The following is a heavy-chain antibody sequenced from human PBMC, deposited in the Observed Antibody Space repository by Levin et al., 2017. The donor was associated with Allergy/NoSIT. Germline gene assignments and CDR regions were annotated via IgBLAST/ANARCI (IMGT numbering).Heavy chain of an antibody. CDR3: ARSSPVRVVAGWFDP. CDR2: IYQSGNT. D-gene: IGHD2-15*01. J-gene: IGHJ5*02. Sequence: SETLSLTCAVSGDSISNGGYSWSWIRQTPGKGLEFLGYIYQSGNTFYNPSLKSRLTMSVDRSHNQFSLRLTSVTAADTAVYFCARSSPVRVVAGWFDPWGQGIMVSVSS. CDR1: GDSISNGGYS. V-gene: IGHV4-30-2*01.